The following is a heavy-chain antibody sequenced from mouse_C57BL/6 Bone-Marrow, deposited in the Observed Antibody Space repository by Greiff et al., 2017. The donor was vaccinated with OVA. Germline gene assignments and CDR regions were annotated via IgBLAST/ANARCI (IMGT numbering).Heavy chain of an antibody. D-gene: IGHD2-12*01. J-gene: IGHJ4*01. CDR1: GFTFNTYA. Sequence: EVKLLESGGGLVQPKGSLKLSCAASGFTFNTYAMHWVRQAPGKGLEWVARIRSKSSNYATSYADSVKDRFTISRDDSHSMLYMQMNNLQPVDTAMYYGVSNEDDGGYAMDYWGQGTSVTVSS. CDR3: VSNEDDGGYAMDY. V-gene: IGHV10-3*01. CDR2: IRSKSSNYAT.